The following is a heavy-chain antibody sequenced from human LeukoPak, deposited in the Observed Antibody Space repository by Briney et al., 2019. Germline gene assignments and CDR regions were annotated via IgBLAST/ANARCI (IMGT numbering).Heavy chain of an antibody. CDR2: MYYSGST. CDR3: ARNGAVDWDAEYAFDI. Sequence: SETLSLTCTVSGGSISSHYWSWIRQPPGKGLEWIGYMYYSGSTKYNSSLKSRVTISVDTSKNQFSLKLSSVTAADTAVYYCARNGAVDWDAEYAFDIWGQGTWVTVS. CDR1: GGSISSHY. D-gene: IGHD3/OR15-3a*01. J-gene: IGHJ3*02. V-gene: IGHV4-59*11.